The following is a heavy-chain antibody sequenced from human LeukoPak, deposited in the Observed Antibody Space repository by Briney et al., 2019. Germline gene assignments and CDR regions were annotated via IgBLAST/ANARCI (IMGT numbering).Heavy chain of an antibody. D-gene: IGHD2-8*02. J-gene: IGHJ6*03. Sequence: PSETLSLTCSVSGGSISGYYWSWIRQLPGERLEWIGFVYHNGRTTYNPSLESRVTISVDTSRNQVSLNLGFVTAADTALYFCARRRAESSGPSFYYFYMDVWGQGTLVTVSS. CDR2: VYHNGRT. CDR3: ARRRAESSGPSFYYFYMDV. CDR1: GGSISGYY. V-gene: IGHV4-59*01.